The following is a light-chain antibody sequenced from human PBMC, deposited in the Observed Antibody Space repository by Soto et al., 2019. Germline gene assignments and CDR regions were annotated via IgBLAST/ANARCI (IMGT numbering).Light chain of an antibody. V-gene: IGLV2-14*03. J-gene: IGLJ2*01. CDR1: SSDVGGHNS. CDR2: DVS. CDR3: SSYSSISTVV. Sequence: QSALTQPASVSGSPGQSITISCTGTSSDVGGHNSLSWYQQHPGKAPKLIIYDVSNRPSGVSNRFSGSKSGNTASLTISGLQAEDEADYYCSSYSSISTVVFGGGTQLTVL.